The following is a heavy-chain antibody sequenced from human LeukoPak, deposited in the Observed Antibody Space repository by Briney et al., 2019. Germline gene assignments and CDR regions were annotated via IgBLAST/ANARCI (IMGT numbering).Heavy chain of an antibody. CDR1: GFTFSSFA. D-gene: IGHD4-17*01. V-gene: IGHV3-23*01. J-gene: IGHJ4*02. Sequence: GGSLRLSCSASGFTFSSFALSWVRQAPGKGLEWVSGIIANGGSAYYADSVKGRFTISRDNSKNTLYLQMNSLRAEDTALYYWARETVHYWGQGILVTVSS. CDR2: IIANGGSA. CDR3: ARETVHY.